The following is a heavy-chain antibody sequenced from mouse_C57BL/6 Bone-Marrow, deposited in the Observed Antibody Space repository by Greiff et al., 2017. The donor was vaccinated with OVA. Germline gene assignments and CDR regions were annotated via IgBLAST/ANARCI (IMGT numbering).Heavy chain of an antibody. CDR1: GFTFSSYG. CDR3: ARAWFAY. V-gene: IGHV5-6*01. J-gene: IGHJ3*01. Sequence: EVQGVESGGDLVKPGGSLKLSCAASGFTFSSYGMSWVRRTPDKRLEWVATISSGGSYTYYPDSVKGRFTISRDNAKNTLYLQMSSLKSEDTAMYYCARAWFAYWGQGTLVTVSA. CDR2: ISSGGSYT.